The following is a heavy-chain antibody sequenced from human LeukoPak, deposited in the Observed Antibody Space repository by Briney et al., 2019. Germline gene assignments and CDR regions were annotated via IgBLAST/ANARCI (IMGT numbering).Heavy chain of an antibody. Sequence: GASVKVSCKTSGYTFTSSDINWVRQATGQGLEWMGWINPNSGNTGYAQKFQGRVTITRNTSIGTAYMELSSLSSEDTAVCYCARVIVVIPGTNVWFDPWGQGTLVTVSS. CDR2: INPNSGNT. V-gene: IGHV1-8*03. D-gene: IGHD2-2*01. CDR1: GYTFTSSD. CDR3: ARVIVVIPGTNVWFDP. J-gene: IGHJ5*02.